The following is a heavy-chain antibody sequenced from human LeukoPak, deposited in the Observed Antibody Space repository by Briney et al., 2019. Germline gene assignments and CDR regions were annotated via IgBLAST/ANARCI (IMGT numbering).Heavy chain of an antibody. D-gene: IGHD1-14*01. V-gene: IGHV3-7*01. CDR2: IKQDGNEK. J-gene: IGHJ4*02. CDR1: GCTFDAYW. Sequence: GGSLRLSCAASGCTFDAYWMSWVRQAPGKGLEWVANIKQDGNEKYYVDSVKGRFTIYRDNAKNSLYLQMNSLRADDTAVYYCARDPLTQNDYWGQGTLVAVSS. CDR3: ARDPLTQNDY.